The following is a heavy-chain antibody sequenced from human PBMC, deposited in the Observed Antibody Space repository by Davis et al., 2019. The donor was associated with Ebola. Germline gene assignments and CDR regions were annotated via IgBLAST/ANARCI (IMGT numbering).Heavy chain of an antibody. J-gene: IGHJ4*02. CDR3: ARSSRVDNYDTNGYAIFDY. D-gene: IGHD3-22*01. Sequence: GESLKISCAASGFTFSSYSMNWVRQAPGKGLEWVSSISSSSSYIYYADSVKGRFTISRDNAKNSLYLQMNSLRAEDTAVYYCARSSRVDNYDTNGYAIFDYWGQGTLVTVSS. CDR1: GFTFSSYS. CDR2: ISSSSSYI. V-gene: IGHV3-21*01.